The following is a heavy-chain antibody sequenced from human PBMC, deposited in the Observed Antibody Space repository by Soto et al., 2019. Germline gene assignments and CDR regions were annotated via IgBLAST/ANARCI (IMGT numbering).Heavy chain of an antibody. V-gene: IGHV2-5*02. Sequence: QITLKESGPTLVKPTQTLTLTCTFSGFSLSTSGVGVGWIRQPPGKALEWLALIYWDDDKRYSPSLKSRLTITKDTSKNPVVLTMTNMDPVDTATYYCAHRRRGAGTSYFDYWGQGTLVTVSS. D-gene: IGHD1-1*01. CDR1: GFSLSTSGVG. J-gene: IGHJ4*02. CDR3: AHRRRGAGTSYFDY. CDR2: IYWDDDK.